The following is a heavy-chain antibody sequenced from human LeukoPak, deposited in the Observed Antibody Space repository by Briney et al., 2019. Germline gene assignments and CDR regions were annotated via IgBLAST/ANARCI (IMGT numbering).Heavy chain of an antibody. D-gene: IGHD3-22*01. CDR3: AKGGSNYYPYYFDY. CDR1: GFTFSIYE. J-gene: IGHJ4*02. CDR2: ISSSGSTI. V-gene: IGHV3-48*03. Sequence: GGSLRLSCAASGFTFSIYEMNWVRQRPGKGLEWVSYISSSGSTIYYVDSVKGRFTISRDNAKNSLYLQMNSLRVEDTAVYYCAKGGSNYYPYYFDYWGQGTLVTVSS.